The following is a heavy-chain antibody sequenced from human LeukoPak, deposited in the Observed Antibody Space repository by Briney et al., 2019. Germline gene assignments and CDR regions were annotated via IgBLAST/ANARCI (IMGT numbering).Heavy chain of an antibody. Sequence: SVKVSCKASGGTFSWFTISWVRQAPGQGFEWMGGITPIFGTANFAQKFQGRVSITADGSTSTAFMELSSLRSEDTAVYYCAREWGLESSGYYYAYWGQGTLVTVSS. V-gene: IGHV1-69*13. CDR1: GGTFSWFT. CDR3: AREWGLESSGYYYAY. D-gene: IGHD3-22*01. J-gene: IGHJ4*02. CDR2: ITPIFGTA.